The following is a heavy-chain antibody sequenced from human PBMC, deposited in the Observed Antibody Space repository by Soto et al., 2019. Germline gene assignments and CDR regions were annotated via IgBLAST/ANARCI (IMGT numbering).Heavy chain of an antibody. J-gene: IGHJ4*02. CDR1: GFTFSSYG. CDR3: AKGTGIAVAGLDY. CDR2: ISYDGSNK. Sequence: GGSLRLSCAASGFTFSSYGMHWVRQAPGKGLEWVAVISYDGSNKYYADSVKGRFTISRDNSKNTLYLQMNSLRAEDTAVYYCAKGTGIAVAGLDYWGQGTLVTVSS. D-gene: IGHD6-19*01. V-gene: IGHV3-30*18.